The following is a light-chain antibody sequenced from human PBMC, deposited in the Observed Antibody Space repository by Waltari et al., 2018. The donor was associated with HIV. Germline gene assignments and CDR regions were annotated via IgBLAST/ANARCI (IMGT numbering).Light chain of an antibody. Sequence: QTVVTQEPSFSVSPGGPVPLTCGLNSGTVSTRSYPIWYQQTPGQTPRTLIYSTNTRSSGVPDRFSGSILGNKAALTITGAQADDESDYYCVLYMGGGIWVFGGGTKVTVL. CDR3: VLYMGGGIWV. CDR1: SGTVSTRSY. J-gene: IGLJ3*02. CDR2: STN. V-gene: IGLV8-61*01.